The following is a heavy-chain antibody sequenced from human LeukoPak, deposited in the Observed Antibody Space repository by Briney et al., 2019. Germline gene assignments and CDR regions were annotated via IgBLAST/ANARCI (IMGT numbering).Heavy chain of an antibody. D-gene: IGHD3-22*01. CDR1: GYTFTSYY. Sequence: GASVTVSFKASGYTFTSYYFHWVRQAPGQGLEWAGTIDPADGTTTYAQRLRGRVTMTWDMSTSTVYMDLSSLSSEDTAVYYCARGYYDSSGYYDAFDIWGQGTMVTVSS. J-gene: IGHJ3*02. CDR2: IDPADGTT. V-gene: IGHV1-46*04. CDR3: ARGYYDSSGYYDAFDI.